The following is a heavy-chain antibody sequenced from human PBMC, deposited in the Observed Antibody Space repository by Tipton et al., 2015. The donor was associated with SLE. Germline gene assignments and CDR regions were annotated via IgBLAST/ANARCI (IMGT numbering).Heavy chain of an antibody. CDR2: IYPGDSDT. CDR1: GYSFTSYW. J-gene: IGHJ4*02. D-gene: IGHD2-15*01. CDR3: ARLPGGYCSGGSCLRGDY. Sequence: QLVQSGAEVKKPGESLKISCKGSGYSFTSYWIGWVRQMPGKGLEWMGIIYPGDSDTRYSSSFQGQVTISADKSISTAYLQWSSLKASDTAMYYCARLPGGYCSGGSCLRGDYWGQGTLVTVSS. V-gene: IGHV5-51*01.